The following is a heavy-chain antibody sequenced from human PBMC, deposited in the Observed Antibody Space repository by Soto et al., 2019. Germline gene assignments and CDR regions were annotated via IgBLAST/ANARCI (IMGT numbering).Heavy chain of an antibody. V-gene: IGHV4-34*01. D-gene: IGHD1-7*01. CDR3: ATYWNYVAFDS. J-gene: IGHJ3*02. CDR1: GGSFSGYY. Sequence: PSETLSLTCAVYGGSFSGYYWSWIRQPPGKGLEWIGEINHSGSTNYNPSLKSRVTISVDTSKNQFSLKLSSVTAADTAVYYCATYWNYVAFDSWGQGTMVTGS. CDR2: INHSGST.